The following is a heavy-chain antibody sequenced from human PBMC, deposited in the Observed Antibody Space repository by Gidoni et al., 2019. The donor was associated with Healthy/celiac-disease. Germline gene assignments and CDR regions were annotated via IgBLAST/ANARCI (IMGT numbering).Heavy chain of an antibody. J-gene: IGHJ4*02. CDR1: GGSISSYY. Sequence: QVQLQASGPGLVKPSETLSLHCTVSGGSISSYYWSWIRQPPGKGLEWIGYIYYSGSTNYNPSLKSRVTISVDTSKNQFSLKLSSVTAADTAVYYCARGRDGYNSWGQGTLVTVSS. CDR2: IYYSGST. D-gene: IGHD5-12*01. V-gene: IGHV4-59*01. CDR3: ARGRDGYNS.